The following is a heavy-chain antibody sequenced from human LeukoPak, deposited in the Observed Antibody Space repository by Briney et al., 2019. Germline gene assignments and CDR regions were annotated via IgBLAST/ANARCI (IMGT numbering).Heavy chain of an antibody. CDR3: AQGNWNDEIYFDY. V-gene: IGHV1-2*02. CDR1: GYTFTGYY. CDR2: INPNSGGT. Sequence: ASVKVSCKASGYTFTGYYMHWVRQAPGQGLEWMGWINPNSGGTNYAQKFQGRVTMTRDTSISTAYMELSRLRSDDTAVYYCAQGNWNDEIYFDYWGQGTLVTVSP. D-gene: IGHD1-1*01. J-gene: IGHJ4*02.